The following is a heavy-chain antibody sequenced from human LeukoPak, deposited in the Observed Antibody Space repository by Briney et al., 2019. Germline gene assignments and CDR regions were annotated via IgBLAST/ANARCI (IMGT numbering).Heavy chain of an antibody. D-gene: IGHD3-3*01. Sequence: QTLSLMCTVSCGSISSGGYYWTWIRRPPGKGLEWYGYIYHSGSTYYNPSPKSRVTISVDRSKNQFSLKLSSVTAADTAVYYCARGCGRQDFWSGYRRHYFDYWGQGPLVTVSA. CDR3: ARGCGRQDFWSGYRRHYFDY. J-gene: IGHJ4*02. CDR2: IYHSGST. CDR1: CGSISSGGYY. V-gene: IGHV4-30-2*01.